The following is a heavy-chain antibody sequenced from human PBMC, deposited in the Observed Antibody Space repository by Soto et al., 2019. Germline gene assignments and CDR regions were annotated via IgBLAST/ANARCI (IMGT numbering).Heavy chain of an antibody. Sequence: QLQLQESGPGLVKPSETLSLTCTVSGGSISSSNYYWGWIRQPPGKGLEWIGSIYYSGSTYYNPSLKSRVTISVDTSKNQFSLKLSSVTAADTAVYYCARHGTIYGAPFSYWGQGTLVTVSS. CDR2: IYYSGST. CDR3: ARHGTIYGAPFSY. CDR1: GGSISSSNYY. D-gene: IGHD4-17*01. V-gene: IGHV4-39*01. J-gene: IGHJ4*02.